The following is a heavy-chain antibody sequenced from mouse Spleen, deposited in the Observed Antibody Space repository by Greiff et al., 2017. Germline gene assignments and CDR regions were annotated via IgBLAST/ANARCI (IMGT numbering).Heavy chain of an antibody. D-gene: IGHD2-4*01. CDR3: ARGRSYDYDYAMDY. Sequence: QVQLQQSGAELVKPGASVKISCKASGYAFSSYWMNWVKQRPGKGLEWIGQIYPGDGDTNYNGKFKGKATLTADKSSSTAYMQLSSLTSEDSAVYFCARGRSYDYDYAMDYWGQGTSVTVSS. J-gene: IGHJ4*01. CDR1: GYAFSSYW. CDR2: IYPGDGDT. V-gene: IGHV1-80*01.